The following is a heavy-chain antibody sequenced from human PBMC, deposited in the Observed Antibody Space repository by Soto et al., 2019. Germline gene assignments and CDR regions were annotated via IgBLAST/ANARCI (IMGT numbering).Heavy chain of an antibody. CDR2: IDSYGSAT. CDR3: ARGWVEGLSRQPPTDY. CDR1: GFTFSRYW. D-gene: IGHD3-3*01. J-gene: IGHJ4*02. Sequence: PGGSLRLSCAASGFTFSRYWMHWVRQAPGKGLVWVSRIDSYGSATSQVDSVEGRFTISRDNAKNTLYLQMNSLRAEDTAVYYCARGWVEGLSRQPPTDYWRQGTLVTVSS. V-gene: IGHV3-74*01.